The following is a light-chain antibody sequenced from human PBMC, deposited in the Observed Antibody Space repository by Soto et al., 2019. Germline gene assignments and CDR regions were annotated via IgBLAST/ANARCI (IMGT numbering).Light chain of an antibody. CDR2: GNS. Sequence: QSVLTQPPSVSGAPGQRVTISCTGSSSNIGAGYDGHWYQQLPGTAPKLLIYGNSNRPSGVPDRFSGSKSGTSASLAITGLQAEDEADYYCQSYDRSLSWVFGGGTKVTVL. CDR3: QSYDRSLSWV. J-gene: IGLJ3*02. V-gene: IGLV1-40*01. CDR1: SSNIGAGYD.